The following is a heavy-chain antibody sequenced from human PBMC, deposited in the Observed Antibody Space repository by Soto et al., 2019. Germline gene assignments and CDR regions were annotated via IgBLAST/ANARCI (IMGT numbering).Heavy chain of an antibody. V-gene: IGHV3-23*01. D-gene: IGHD2-2*01. Sequence: GSLRLSCAASGFTFSSYAMSWVRQAPGKGLEWVSAISGSGGSTYYADSVKGRFTISRDNSRNTLYLQMSGLRVEDTAVYYCAKDRYCSATSCQDFGSWGQGTLVTVS. J-gene: IGHJ4*02. CDR2: ISGSGGST. CDR3: AKDRYCSATSCQDFGS. CDR1: GFTFSSYA.